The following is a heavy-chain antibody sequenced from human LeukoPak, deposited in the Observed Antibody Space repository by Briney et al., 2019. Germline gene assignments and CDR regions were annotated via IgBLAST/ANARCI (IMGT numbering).Heavy chain of an antibody. J-gene: IGHJ6*02. V-gene: IGHV4-31*03. Sequence: PSETLSLTCTVSGDSISTGGYYWAWIRQHRERGLEWIGYIYYSGSTHYNPSLQSRVTISVDTSKNQFSLNLNSVTAADTAVYYCARVIVVVPIGVNHYYAMDVWGQGTTVTVSS. D-gene: IGHD2-2*01. CDR2: IYYSGST. CDR3: ARVIVVVPIGVNHYYAMDV. CDR1: GDSISTGGYY.